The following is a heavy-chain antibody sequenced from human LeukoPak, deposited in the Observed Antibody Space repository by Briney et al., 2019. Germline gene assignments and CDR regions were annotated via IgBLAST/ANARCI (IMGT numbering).Heavy chain of an antibody. CDR1: GFTFSSYA. J-gene: IGHJ4*02. CDR3: ARDGRVGGVIVGHFDY. CDR2: ISYDGSNK. V-gene: IGHV3-30*09. Sequence: GGSLRLSCAASGFTFSSYAMHWVRQAPGKGLEWVAVISYDGSNKYYADSVKGRFAISRDNSKNTLYLQMNSLRAEDTAVYYCARDGRVGGVIVGHFDYWGQGTLVTVSS. D-gene: IGHD3-16*02.